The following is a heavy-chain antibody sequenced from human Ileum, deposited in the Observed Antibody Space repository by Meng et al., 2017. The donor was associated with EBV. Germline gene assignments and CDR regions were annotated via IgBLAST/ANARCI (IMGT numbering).Heavy chain of an antibody. CDR1: DGSISSSNW. D-gene: IGHD5-24*01. J-gene: IGHJ4*02. CDR2: IYYSGSP. V-gene: IGHV4-4*02. CDR3: ARHSGYNQGY. Sequence: QVQLQESGPGLVKPSGTLSLLFVVFDGSISSSNWWSWVRQPPGKGLEWIGQIYYSGSPSYNPSLKSRVTMSVDKSKNQVSLNLNSVTAADTALYYCARHSGYNQGYWGQGTLVTVSS.